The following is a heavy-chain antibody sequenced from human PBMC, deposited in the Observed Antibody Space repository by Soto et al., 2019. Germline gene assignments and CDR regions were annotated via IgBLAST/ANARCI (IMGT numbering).Heavy chain of an antibody. CDR3: TGDAYSSDFQH. Sequence: GGSLRLSSSASGLTFSNDWMSWVRQAPGKGLEWVGRIISKTDGGTTDYAAPVKGRFTISRDDSKNTLYLQMNSLKTEDTAVYYCTGDAYSSDFQHCGQGTLVTVSS. CDR1: GLTFSNDW. CDR2: IISKTDGGTT. D-gene: IGHD2-15*01. V-gene: IGHV3-15*01. J-gene: IGHJ1*01.